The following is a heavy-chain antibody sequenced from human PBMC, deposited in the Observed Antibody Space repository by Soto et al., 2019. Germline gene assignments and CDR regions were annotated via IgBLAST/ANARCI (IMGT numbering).Heavy chain of an antibody. Sequence: GGSLRLSCAASGFTFSSYGMHWVRQAPGKGLEWVAVIWYDGSNKYYADSVKGRFTISRDNSKNTLYLQMNSLRAEDTAVYYCARGYSSSWDNWFDPWGQGTLVTVSS. CDR1: GFTFSSYG. CDR2: IWYDGSNK. D-gene: IGHD6-13*01. CDR3: ARGYSSSWDNWFDP. V-gene: IGHV3-33*01. J-gene: IGHJ5*02.